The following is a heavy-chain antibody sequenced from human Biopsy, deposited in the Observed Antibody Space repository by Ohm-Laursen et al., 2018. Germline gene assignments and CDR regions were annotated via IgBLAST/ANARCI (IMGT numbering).Heavy chain of an antibody. CDR1: GGSISNYF. Sequence: ETLSLTCTVSGGSISNYFWTWIRQPPGKGLEWIGYFRFEDRTSYNSSLKSRVTISADTSKNRFSLRLSSVTAADTAVYYCALGGGSYVNFDYWGQGTLVTVSS. V-gene: IGHV4-59*01. D-gene: IGHD1-26*01. J-gene: IGHJ4*02. CDR2: FRFEDRT. CDR3: ALGGGSYVNFDY.